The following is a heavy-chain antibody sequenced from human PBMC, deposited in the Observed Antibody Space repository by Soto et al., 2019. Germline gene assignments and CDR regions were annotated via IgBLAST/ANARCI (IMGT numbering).Heavy chain of an antibody. J-gene: IGHJ4*02. D-gene: IGHD3-22*01. CDR3: ARGFHYDSISLDDY. V-gene: IGHV1-69*02. CDR1: GGTFSSYI. CDR2: IIPILGIA. Sequence: QVQLVQSGAEVKKPGSSVKVSCKASGGTFSSYIISWVRQAPGQGLEWMGRIIPILGIAKYAQKFQGRVTITANKPTSPAYMALSSLRSEDTAVYYCARGFHYDSISLDDYGGQGTLVTVSS.